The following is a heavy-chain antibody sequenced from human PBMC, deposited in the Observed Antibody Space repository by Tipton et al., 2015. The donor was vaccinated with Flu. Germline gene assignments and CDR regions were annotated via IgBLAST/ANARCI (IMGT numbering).Heavy chain of an antibody. CDR2: VSRPGST. CDR1: GDSISSDYY. V-gene: IGHV4-38-2*01. J-gene: IGHJ5*01. Sequence: LRLSCAVSGDSISSDYYWGWIRQFPGKGLEWIGTVSRPGSTVYNPSLKSRVTISIDTSKNQFSLNMKSVTAADTAVYYCAMYYYDSSAYYSQGWFDYWGQGTLVTVSS. D-gene: IGHD3-22*01. CDR3: AMYYYDSSAYYSQGWFDY.